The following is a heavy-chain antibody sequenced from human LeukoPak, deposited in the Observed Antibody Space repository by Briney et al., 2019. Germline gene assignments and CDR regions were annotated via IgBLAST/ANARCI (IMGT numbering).Heavy chain of an antibody. CDR2: ISSSGSTI. D-gene: IGHD3/OR15-3a*01. CDR1: RFTLSSYE. Sequence: PGGSLRLSCAASRFTLSSYEMIWVRQAPGKGLEWVSYISSSGSTIYYADSVKGRFTISRGNAKNSLYPQMNSLRAEDTAVYYFATLDSAREYFEHWGQGTLVTVSS. V-gene: IGHV3-48*03. J-gene: IGHJ1*01. CDR3: ATLDSAREYFEH.